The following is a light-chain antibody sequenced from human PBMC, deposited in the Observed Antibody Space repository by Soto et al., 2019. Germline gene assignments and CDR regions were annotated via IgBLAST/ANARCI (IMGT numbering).Light chain of an antibody. Sequence: DIHMTQSPSTLSASVGDRVTITCRASQSISIWLAWYQQKPGKAPNLLIYKTSSLETGVPSMFIGSGSGTEFTLTISSLQPDDFATYYCQRWNDYSWTFGQGTKVEVK. CDR1: QSISIW. CDR2: KTS. J-gene: IGKJ1*01. V-gene: IGKV1-5*03. CDR3: QRWNDYSWT.